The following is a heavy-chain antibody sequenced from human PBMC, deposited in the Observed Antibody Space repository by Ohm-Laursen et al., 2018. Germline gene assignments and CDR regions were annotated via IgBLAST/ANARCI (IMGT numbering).Heavy chain of an antibody. J-gene: IGHJ4*02. CDR2: IYTSGST. CDR3: AGGSDYNWNY. Sequence: SDTLSLTCTVSGGSISSYYWSWIRQPAGKGLEWIGRIYTSGSTNYNPSLKSRVTISVDTSQNQFSLKLTSVTAADTSVYYCAGGSDYNWNYWGPGTLVTVSS. D-gene: IGHD1-20*01. CDR1: GGSISSYY. V-gene: IGHV4-4*07.